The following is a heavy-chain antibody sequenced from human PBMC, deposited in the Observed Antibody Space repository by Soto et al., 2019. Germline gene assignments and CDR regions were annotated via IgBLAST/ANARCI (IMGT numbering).Heavy chain of an antibody. D-gene: IGHD3-10*01. V-gene: IGHV1-69*02. J-gene: IGHJ4*02. CDR3: ARTSSMVRGVIVY. CDR2: IIPILGIA. CDR1: GGTFSSYT. Sequence: SVKVSCKASGGTFSSYTISWVRQAPGQGLEWMGRIIPILGIANYAQKFQGRVTITADKSTSTAYMELSSLRSEDTAVYYCARTSSMVRGVIVYWGQGTLVTVSS.